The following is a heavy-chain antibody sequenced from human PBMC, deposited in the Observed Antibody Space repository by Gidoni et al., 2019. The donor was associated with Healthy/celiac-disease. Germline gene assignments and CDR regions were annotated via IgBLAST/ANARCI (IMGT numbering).Heavy chain of an antibody. J-gene: IGHJ6*03. Sequence: QVQLVQSGAEVKTPGASVKVSCKASGYPFPTYAMHWVGQAPGQRLEWMGWINAGNGNTKYSQKFQGRVTITRDTSASTAYMELSSLRSEDTAVYYCAREGDIVVVVAATRLYYYYMDVWGKGTTVTVSS. CDR3: AREGDIVVVVAATRLYYYYMDV. D-gene: IGHD2-15*01. V-gene: IGHV1-3*01. CDR1: GYPFPTYA. CDR2: INAGNGNT.